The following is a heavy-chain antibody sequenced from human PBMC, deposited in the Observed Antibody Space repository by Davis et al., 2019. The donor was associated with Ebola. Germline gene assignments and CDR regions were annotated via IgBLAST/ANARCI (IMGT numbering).Heavy chain of an antibody. J-gene: IGHJ3*02. CDR2: IRYDGSNK. Sequence: GESLKISCAASGFTFSSYSMNWVRQAPGKGLEWVAFIRYDGSNKYYADSVKGRFTISRDNSKNTLYLQMNSLRAEDTAVYYCAKDVGYCTNGVCLYYDAFDIWGQGTMVTVSS. CDR1: GFTFSSYS. D-gene: IGHD2-8*01. V-gene: IGHV3-30*02. CDR3: AKDVGYCTNGVCLYYDAFDI.